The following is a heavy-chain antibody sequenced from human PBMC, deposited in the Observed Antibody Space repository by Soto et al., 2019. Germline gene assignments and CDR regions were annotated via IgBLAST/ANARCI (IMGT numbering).Heavy chain of an antibody. Sequence: ASVKVSCKASGYTFTSYGISWVRQAPGQGLEWMGWISAYNGNTNYAQKLQGRVTMTRNTSISTAYMELSSLRSEDTAVYYCARTLYGDNVDYWGQRTLVTVSS. D-gene: IGHD4-17*01. J-gene: IGHJ4*02. CDR3: ARTLYGDNVDY. CDR1: GYTFTSYG. V-gene: IGHV1-18*01. CDR2: ISAYNGNT.